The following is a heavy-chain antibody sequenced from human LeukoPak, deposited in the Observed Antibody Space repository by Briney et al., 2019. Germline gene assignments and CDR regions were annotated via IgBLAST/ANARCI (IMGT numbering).Heavy chain of an antibody. V-gene: IGHV4-38-2*01. J-gene: IGHJ6*04. D-gene: IGHD3-10*01. Sequence: SETLSHTCAVSGYSISSGYYWGWIRQPPGQGLEWIGSIFHSGSTYYNPSLKSRVNMSVDTSKNQISLKLSSVTAADTAVYYCARASGSYGSGSYYYYGMDVWGKGTTVTVSS. CDR1: GYSISSGYY. CDR2: IFHSGST. CDR3: ARASGSYGSGSYYYYGMDV.